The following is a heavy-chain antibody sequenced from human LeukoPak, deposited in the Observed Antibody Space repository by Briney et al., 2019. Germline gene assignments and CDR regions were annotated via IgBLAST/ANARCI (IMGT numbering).Heavy chain of an antibody. Sequence: PGGSLRLSCAASGFTVSSSYMSWVRQAPGKGLEWVSVIYSGGSGSTYYADSVKGRFTISRDNSKNTLNLQMNSLRAEDTAVYYCAHRKATSWSHDYWAQGTRVTVSS. V-gene: IGHV3-53*01. D-gene: IGHD2-2*01. CDR3: AHRKATSWSHDY. J-gene: IGHJ4*02. CDR2: IYSGGSGST. CDR1: GFTVSSSY.